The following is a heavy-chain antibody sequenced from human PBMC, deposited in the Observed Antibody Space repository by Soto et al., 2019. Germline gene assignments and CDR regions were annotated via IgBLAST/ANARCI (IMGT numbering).Heavy chain of an antibody. CDR3: SRAVAGPFDH. CDR2: IRSKVYGVTT. J-gene: IGHJ4*02. Sequence: SLRLSCTSSGFTFGDFTMNWFRHAPGKGLEWVGFIRSKVYGVTTDYAASVKGRFTISRDDSKNIAYLQMNSLKTEDTAMYYCSRAVAGPFDHWGQGTLVTVSS. D-gene: IGHD6-19*01. V-gene: IGHV3-49*03. CDR1: GFTFGDFT.